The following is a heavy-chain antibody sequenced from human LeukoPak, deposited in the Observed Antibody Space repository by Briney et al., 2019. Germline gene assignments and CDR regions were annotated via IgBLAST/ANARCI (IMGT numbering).Heavy chain of an antibody. V-gene: IGHV4-34*01. D-gene: IGHD4-17*01. CDR1: GGAFRGYY. J-gene: IGHJ4*02. Sequence: KPSETLALNCAGHGGAFRGYYWSWLRQPPGKGLGWIGEINHSGSTNYNPSLKSRVTISVDTSKNQFSLKLSSVTAADTAVYYCARAGPTVTLTPFDYWGQGTLVTVSS. CDR2: INHSGST. CDR3: ARAGPTVTLTPFDY.